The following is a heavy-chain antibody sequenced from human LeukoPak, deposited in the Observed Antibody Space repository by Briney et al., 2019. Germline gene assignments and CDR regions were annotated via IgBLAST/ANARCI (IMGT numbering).Heavy chain of an antibody. Sequence: GASVKVSCKASGYTFTSYGISWVRQAPGQGLEWMGRIIPILGIANYAQKFQGRVTITADKSTSTAYMELSSLRSEDTAVYYCARVADGYNYYFDYWGQGTLVTVSS. CDR2: IIPILGIA. CDR1: GYTFTSYG. J-gene: IGHJ4*02. CDR3: ARVADGYNYYFDY. D-gene: IGHD5-24*01. V-gene: IGHV1-69*04.